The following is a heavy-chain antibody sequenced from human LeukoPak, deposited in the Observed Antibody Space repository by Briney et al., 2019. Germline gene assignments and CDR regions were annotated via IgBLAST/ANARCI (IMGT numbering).Heavy chain of an antibody. CDR1: GASISSYY. CDR3: ARHGLWVHDY. D-gene: IGHD5-18*01. CDR2: IYYSGVT. J-gene: IGHJ4*02. V-gene: IGHV4-59*08. Sequence: SETLSLTCSVSGASISSYYWSWIRQPPGKGLEWIAYIYYSGVTDYNPSLKSRVTISVDTSKNQFSLKLSSVTAADTAVYYCARHGLWVHDYWGQGTLVTVSS.